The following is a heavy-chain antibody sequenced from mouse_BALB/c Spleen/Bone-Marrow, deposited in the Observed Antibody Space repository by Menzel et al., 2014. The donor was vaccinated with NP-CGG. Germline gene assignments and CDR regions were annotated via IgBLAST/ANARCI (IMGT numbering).Heavy chain of an antibody. V-gene: IGHV1-26*01. CDR2: INPNNGNT. Sequence: VHVKQSGPDLVKSGASVKMSCKASGYTFTDYYMKWVKQSHGKRLEWIGDINPNNGNTFYNQKFKGKASLTVDKSSTTAYMQLNSLTSEDSAVYYCARSRAMDYWGQGTSVTVSS. J-gene: IGHJ4*01. CDR1: GYTFTDYY. CDR3: ARSRAMDY.